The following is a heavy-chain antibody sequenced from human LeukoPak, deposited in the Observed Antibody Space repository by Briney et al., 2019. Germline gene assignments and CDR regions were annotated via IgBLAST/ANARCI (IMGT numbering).Heavy chain of an antibody. J-gene: IGHJ6*02. CDR2: ISSSSSYI. CDR1: GFTFSSYS. CDR3: AKHWDYYGMDV. D-gene: IGHD3-16*01. V-gene: IGHV3-21*01. Sequence: PGGPLRLSCAASGFTFSSYSMNWVRQAPGKGLEWVSSISSSSSYIYYADSVKGRFTISRDNAKNSLYLQMNSLRAEDTAVYYCAKHWDYYGMDVWGQGTTVTVSS.